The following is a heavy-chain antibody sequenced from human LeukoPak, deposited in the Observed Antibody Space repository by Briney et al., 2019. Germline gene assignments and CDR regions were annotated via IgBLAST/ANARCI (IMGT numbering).Heavy chain of an antibody. CDR3: ARRGMATITR. J-gene: IGHJ4*02. D-gene: IGHD5-24*01. Sequence: PSETLSLTCAVYGGSFSGYYWSWIRQPPGKGLEWIGEINHSGSTNYNPSLKSRVTISVDTSKNQFSLKLSSVTAADTAVYYCARRGMATITRWGQGTLVTVSS. CDR2: INHSGST. V-gene: IGHV4-34*01. CDR1: GGSFSGYY.